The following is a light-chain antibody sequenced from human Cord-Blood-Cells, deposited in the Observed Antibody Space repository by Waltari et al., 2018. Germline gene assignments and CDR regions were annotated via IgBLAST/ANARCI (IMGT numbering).Light chain of an antibody. CDR3: QQYDSYPLT. CDR1: QSISSW. CDR2: KAS. Sequence: DIQMTQYPSTLSASVGDRVTITCRASQSISSWLAWYQQKPGKAPKLLIYKASSLESGVPSRFSGSGSGTEFTLTISSLQPDDIATYYCQQYDSYPLTFGGGTKLEIK. V-gene: IGKV1-5*03. J-gene: IGKJ4*01.